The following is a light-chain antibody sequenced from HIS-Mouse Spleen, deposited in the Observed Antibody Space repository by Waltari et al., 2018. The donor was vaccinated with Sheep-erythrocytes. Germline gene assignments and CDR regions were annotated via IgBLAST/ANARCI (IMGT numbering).Light chain of an antibody. Sequence: QSALTQPRSVSGSPGQSVTIPCTGTSSDVGGSYYVSWYQQHPGKAPKLMIYDVSKRPSGVPDRFSGSKSGNTASLTISGLQAEDEADYYCCSYAGSYNHVFATGTKVTVL. CDR3: CSYAGSYNHV. CDR1: SSDVGGSYY. CDR2: DVS. J-gene: IGLJ1*01. V-gene: IGLV2-11*01.